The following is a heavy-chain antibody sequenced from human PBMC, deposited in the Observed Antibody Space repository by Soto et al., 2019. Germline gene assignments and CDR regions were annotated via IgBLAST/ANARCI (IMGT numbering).Heavy chain of an antibody. CDR1: GGTFSTYA. J-gene: IGHJ6*02. D-gene: IGHD2-15*01. Sequence: QVQLVQSGAEVKKPGSSVKVSCKASGGTFSTYAISWVRQAPGQGLEWMGGIIPMFGTANYAQKFQGRVTITADESTSAAYMELSSLRSEDTAVFYCAGRYCISSSCYLYGMDVWGQGTTVTVSS. V-gene: IGHV1-69*12. CDR3: AGRYCISSSCYLYGMDV. CDR2: IIPMFGTA.